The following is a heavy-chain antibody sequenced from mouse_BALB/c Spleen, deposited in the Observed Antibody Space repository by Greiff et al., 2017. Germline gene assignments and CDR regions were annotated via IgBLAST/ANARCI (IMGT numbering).Heavy chain of an antibody. D-gene: IGHD3-2*01. Sequence: EVQLQQSGAELVRPGALVKLSCKASGFNIKDYYTHWVKQRPEQGLEWIGWIDPENGNTIYDPKFQGKASITADTSSNTAYLQLSSLTSEDTAVYYCASDSSGYSTWFAYWGQGTLVTVSA. J-gene: IGHJ3*01. CDR1: GFNIKDYY. CDR2: IDPENGNT. CDR3: ASDSSGYSTWFAY. V-gene: IGHV14-1*02.